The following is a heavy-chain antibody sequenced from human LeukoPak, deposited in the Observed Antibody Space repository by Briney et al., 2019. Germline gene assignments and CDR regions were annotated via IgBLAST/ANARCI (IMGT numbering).Heavy chain of an antibody. CDR3: ARLEDYYDSSGYSDY. CDR2: INPNSGGT. Sequence: ASVKVSCKASRYTFTGYYMHWVRQAPGQGLEWMGRINPNSGGTNYAQKFQGRVTMTRDTSISTAYMELSRLRSDDTAVYYCARLEDYYDSSGYSDYWGQGTLVTVSS. D-gene: IGHD3-22*01. CDR1: RYTFTGYY. V-gene: IGHV1-2*06. J-gene: IGHJ4*02.